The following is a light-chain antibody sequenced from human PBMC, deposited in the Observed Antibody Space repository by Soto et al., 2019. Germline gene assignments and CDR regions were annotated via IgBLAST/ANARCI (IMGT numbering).Light chain of an antibody. Sequence: QSVLAQPPSASGSPGQSVTISCAGTSSDVGGYTYVSWYQQYPDKVPKLMIYEVSERPSGVPDRFSGSKSGNTAFLTVSELQAEDEADYYCPSYADTAYVFGTGTKVTVL. V-gene: IGLV2-8*01. CDR2: EVS. CDR1: SSDVGGYTY. CDR3: PSYADTAYV. J-gene: IGLJ1*01.